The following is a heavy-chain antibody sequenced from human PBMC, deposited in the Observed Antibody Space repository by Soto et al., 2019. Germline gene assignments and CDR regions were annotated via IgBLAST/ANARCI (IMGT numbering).Heavy chain of an antibody. CDR1: GGSFSGYY. CDR2: INHSGST. Sequence: SETLSLTCAVYGGSFSGYYWSWIRQPPGKGLEWIGEINHSGSTNYNPSLKSRVTISVDTSKNQFSLKLSSVTAADTAVYYCARVWGIADNTRTAGRGYYAMDVWGQGTTVTVSS. J-gene: IGHJ6*02. V-gene: IGHV4-34*01. CDR3: ARVWGIADNTRTAGRGYYAMDV. D-gene: IGHD3-16*01.